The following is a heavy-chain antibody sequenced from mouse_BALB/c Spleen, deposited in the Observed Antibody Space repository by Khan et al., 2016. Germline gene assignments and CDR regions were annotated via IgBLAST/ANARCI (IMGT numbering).Heavy chain of an antibody. CDR2: IRSKSNNYAT. Sequence: EVQLVESGGGLVQPKGSLKLSCAASGFTFNTYAMHWVCQAPGKGLEWVARIRSKSNNYATYYADSVNDRFTISRDDSQSMLYLQMNTLKTDDTAMYYRVRDDDPYAMDYWGQGTSVTVAS. D-gene: IGHD2-3*01. CDR1: GFTFNTYA. V-gene: IGHV10-3*03. J-gene: IGHJ4*01. CDR3: VRDDDPYAMDY.